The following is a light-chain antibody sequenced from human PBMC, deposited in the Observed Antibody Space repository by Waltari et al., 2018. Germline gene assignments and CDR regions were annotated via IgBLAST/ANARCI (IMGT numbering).Light chain of an antibody. CDR2: GAS. CDR3: QQTNSIPLT. J-gene: IGKJ4*01. CDR1: QNIHKF. Sequence: DIQMTQSPSALSASVGDRVTITCRASQNIHKFLNWYQQKPGKAPKLLIYGASKLQSGVPSRFSGSGYGTEFTLIISSLQPEDFASYYCQQTNSIPLTFGGGTKVDIK. V-gene: IGKV1-39*01.